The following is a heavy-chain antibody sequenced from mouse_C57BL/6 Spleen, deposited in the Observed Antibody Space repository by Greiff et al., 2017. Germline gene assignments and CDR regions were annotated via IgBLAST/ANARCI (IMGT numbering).Heavy chain of an antibody. J-gene: IGHJ2*01. Sequence: VQLQQSGASVKISCKASGYAFSSYWMNLVKQRPGKGLEWIGQIYPGDGDTNYNGKFKGKATLTADKSSSTAYMQLSSLTSEDSAVDFCARGYYYGSSPYFDYWGQGTTLTVSS. CDR2: IYPGDGDT. V-gene: IGHV1-80*01. D-gene: IGHD1-1*01. CDR3: ARGYYYGSSPYFDY. CDR1: GYAFSSYW.